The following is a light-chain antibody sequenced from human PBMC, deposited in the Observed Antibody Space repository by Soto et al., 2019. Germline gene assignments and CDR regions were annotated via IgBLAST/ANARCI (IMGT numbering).Light chain of an antibody. CDR1: QGVGSY. J-gene: IGKJ5*01. V-gene: IGKV3-11*01. Sequence: ILLTQSPSTLTLSPGERATLSCGASQGVGSYLDWYQQKPGQAPRLLIYDASNRATGIPARLSGSGSGTDFTLTISSLEPEDFAVYYCQQRSNWPLSITFGQGTRLEIK. CDR3: QQRSNWPLSIT. CDR2: DAS.